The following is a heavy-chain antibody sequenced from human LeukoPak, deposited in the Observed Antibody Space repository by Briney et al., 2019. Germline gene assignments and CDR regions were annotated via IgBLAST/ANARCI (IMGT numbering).Heavy chain of an antibody. CDR2: ISYDGSNK. V-gene: IGHV3-30*18. J-gene: IGHJ4*02. D-gene: IGHD4-23*01. Sequence: GGSLRLSCAASGFTFSSYGMHWVRQAPGKGLEWVAVISYDGSNKYYADSVKGRFTISRDNSKNTLYLQMNSLRAEDTAVYYCAKLRWPDYWGQGTLVTVSS. CDR1: GFTFSSYG. CDR3: AKLRWPDY.